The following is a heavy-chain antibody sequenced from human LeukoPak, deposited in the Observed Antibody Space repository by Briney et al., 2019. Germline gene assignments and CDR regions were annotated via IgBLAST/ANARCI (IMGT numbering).Heavy chain of an antibody. J-gene: IGHJ4*02. V-gene: IGHV1-18*01. D-gene: IGHD2-2*01. CDR1: GYTFTSYG. Sequence: ASVKVSCKASGYTFTSYGISWVRQAPGQGLEWMGWISAYNGNTNYAQKLQGGVTMTTDTSTSTAYMELRSLRSDDTAVYYCARGRGDIVVVPAAIWPLADYWGQGTLVTVSS. CDR3: ARGRGDIVVVPAAIWPLADY. CDR2: ISAYNGNT.